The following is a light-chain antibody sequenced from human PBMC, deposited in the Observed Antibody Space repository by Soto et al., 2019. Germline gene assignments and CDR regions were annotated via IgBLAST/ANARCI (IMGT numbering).Light chain of an antibody. V-gene: IGKV3-20*01. CDR2: GAS. J-gene: IGKJ4*01. CDR3: QQYGSSLLT. Sequence: EIVLTQSPGTLSLSPGERATLSCRASQSVSSSYLAWYQQKPGQAPRLLIYGASSRATGIPDRFSGSGSGTDFTLTISRLETEEFAVDYCQQYGSSLLTFGGGTKVEIK. CDR1: QSVSSSY.